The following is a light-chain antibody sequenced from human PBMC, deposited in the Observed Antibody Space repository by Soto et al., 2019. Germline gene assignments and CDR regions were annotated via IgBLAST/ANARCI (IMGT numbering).Light chain of an antibody. Sequence: QSALTQPASVSGSPGQSITISFTGTSNDIGGYNYVSWLQQHPGEAPKLIIYEVSNRPSGVSNRFSGSKSGNTASLTITGLQPEDEASYYCTSYTITRSPVIFGGGTQLTVL. V-gene: IGLV2-14*01. J-gene: IGLJ7*01. CDR3: TSYTITRSPVI. CDR2: EVS. CDR1: SNDIGGYNY.